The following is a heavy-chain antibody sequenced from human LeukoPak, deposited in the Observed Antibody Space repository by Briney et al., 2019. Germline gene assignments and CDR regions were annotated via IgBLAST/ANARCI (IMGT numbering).Heavy chain of an antibody. Sequence: GASVKVSCKASGYTFTDYYMHWVQQAPGKGLEWMGRVDPEDGKTIYAGNFQGRVTITTDTSTDTAYMELSSLRSEDTAVYYCARVGEEMATFPNTIDYWGQGTLVTVSS. V-gene: IGHV1-69-2*01. D-gene: IGHD5-24*01. CDR3: ARVGEEMATFPNTIDY. CDR1: GYTFTDYY. J-gene: IGHJ4*02. CDR2: VDPEDGKT.